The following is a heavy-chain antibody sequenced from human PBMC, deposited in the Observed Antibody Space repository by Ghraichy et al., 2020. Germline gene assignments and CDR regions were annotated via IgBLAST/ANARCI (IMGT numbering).Heavy chain of an antibody. Sequence: GGSLRLSCAASGFTFSSYWMHWVRQAPGKGLVWVSRINSDGSSTSYADSVKGRFTISRDNAKNTLYLQMNSLRAEDTAVYYCARDRGLWFGGSFLDAFDIWGQGTMVTVSS. V-gene: IGHV3-74*01. J-gene: IGHJ3*02. CDR1: GFTFSSYW. D-gene: IGHD3-10*01. CDR3: ARDRGLWFGGSFLDAFDI. CDR2: INSDGSST.